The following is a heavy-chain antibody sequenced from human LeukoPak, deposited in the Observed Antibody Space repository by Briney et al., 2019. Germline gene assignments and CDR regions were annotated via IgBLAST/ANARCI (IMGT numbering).Heavy chain of an antibody. D-gene: IGHD1-26*01. CDR3: AKDPYGGTYPSYFDY. CDR2: LRYDGSTA. Sequence: GGSLRLSCAASGFTLSTYGMNWVRQAPGKGLDWVAFLRYDGSTAFYEDSVKGRFTISRDSSKNTLYLQMNSLTPANTAIYYCAKDPYGGTYPSYFDYWGQGTLVTVSS. CDR1: GFTLSTYG. V-gene: IGHV3-30*02. J-gene: IGHJ4*02.